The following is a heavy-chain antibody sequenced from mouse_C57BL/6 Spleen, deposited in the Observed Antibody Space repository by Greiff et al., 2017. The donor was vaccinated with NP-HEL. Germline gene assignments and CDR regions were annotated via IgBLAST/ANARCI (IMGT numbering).Heavy chain of an antibody. J-gene: IGHJ2*01. CDR3: ARGDYGNYDYFDY. CDR1: GYAFSSYW. Sequence: VQLQQSGAELVKPGASVKISCKASGYAFSSYWMYWVKQRPGKGLEWIGQIYPGDGDTNYNGKFKGKGTLTADKSSSPAYMQLSSLTSEDCAVYFCARGDYGNYDYFDYWGQGTTLTVSA. V-gene: IGHV1-80*01. D-gene: IGHD2-1*01. CDR2: IYPGDGDT.